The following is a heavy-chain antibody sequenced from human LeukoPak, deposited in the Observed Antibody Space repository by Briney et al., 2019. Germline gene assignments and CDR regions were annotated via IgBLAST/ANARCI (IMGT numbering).Heavy chain of an antibody. J-gene: IGHJ6*02. CDR1: GYTFTGYY. CDR3: ARGKAERGGGYYYGMDV. D-gene: IGHD3-16*01. Sequence: ASVKVSCKASGYTFTGYYMHWVRQAPGQGLEWMGWINPNSGGTNYAQKFQGGVTMTRDTSISTAYMELSRLRSDDTAVYYCARGKAERGGGYYYGMDVWGQGTTVTVSS. V-gene: IGHV1-2*02. CDR2: INPNSGGT.